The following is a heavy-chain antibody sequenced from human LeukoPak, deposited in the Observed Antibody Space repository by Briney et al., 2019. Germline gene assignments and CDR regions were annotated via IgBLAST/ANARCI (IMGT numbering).Heavy chain of an antibody. J-gene: IGHJ4*02. Sequence: NTSETLSLTCAVYGVSFSGYYWSWIRQPPGKGLEWIGEINHSGSTNYNPSLKSRVTISVDTSKNQFSLKLSSVTAADTAVYYCARFGSGWHYFDYWGQGTLVTVSS. CDR3: ARFGSGWHYFDY. V-gene: IGHV4-34*01. CDR2: INHSGST. D-gene: IGHD6-19*01. CDR1: GVSFSGYY.